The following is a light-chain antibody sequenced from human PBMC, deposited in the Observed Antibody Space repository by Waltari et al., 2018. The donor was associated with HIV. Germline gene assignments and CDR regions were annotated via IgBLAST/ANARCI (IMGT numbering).Light chain of an antibody. J-gene: IGLJ3*02. CDR1: TGAVTSGHY. CDR2: DGS. V-gene: IGLV7-46*01. Sequence: QTVVTQEPSLTVSPGGTVTLTCGSSTGAVTSGHYPYWFQQKPGQAPRTLIYDGSKKHSWTPARFSGSLLGGKAALTLSSAQPEDEADYYCLLSSGGLWVFGGGTNLTVL. CDR3: LLSSGGLWV.